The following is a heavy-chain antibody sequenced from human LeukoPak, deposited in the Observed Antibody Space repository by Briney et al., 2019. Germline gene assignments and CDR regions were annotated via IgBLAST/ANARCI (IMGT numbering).Heavy chain of an antibody. Sequence: SETLSLTCTVSGGSISSYYWSWIRQPPGKGLEWIGYIYHSGSTYYNPSLKSRVTISVDRSKNQFSLKLSSVTAADTAVYYCARGSHDYGDYDWGYWGQGTLVTVSS. CDR1: GGSISSYY. CDR2: IYHSGST. V-gene: IGHV4-59*12. CDR3: ARGSHDYGDYDWGY. J-gene: IGHJ4*02. D-gene: IGHD4-17*01.